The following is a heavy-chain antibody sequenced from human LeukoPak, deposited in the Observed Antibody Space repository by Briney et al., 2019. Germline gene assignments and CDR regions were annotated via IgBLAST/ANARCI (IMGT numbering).Heavy chain of an antibody. D-gene: IGHD3-22*01. J-gene: IGHJ4*02. CDR2: ISSSSSYI. CDR1: GFTFSSYA. V-gene: IGHV3-21*01. CDR3: AKDPGPGTMIVVVIPEY. Sequence: PGGSLRLSCAASGFTFSSYAMNWVRQAPGKGLEWVSSISSSSSYIYYADSVKGRFTISRDNAKNSLYLQMNSLRAEDTAVYYCAKDPGPGTMIVVVIPEYWGQGTLVTVSS.